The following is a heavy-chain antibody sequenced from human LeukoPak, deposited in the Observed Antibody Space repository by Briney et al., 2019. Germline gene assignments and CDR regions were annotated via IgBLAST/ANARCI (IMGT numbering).Heavy chain of an antibody. CDR3: ASKKGDFWSGNGSFRH. CDR2: IYYSGST. V-gene: IGHV4-30-4*01. Sequence: PSETLSLTCTVSGGSISSGDYYWSWIRQPPGKGLEWIGYIYYSGSTYYNPSLKSRVTISVDTSKNQFSLKLSSVTAADTAVYYCASKKGDFWSGNGSFRHWGQGTLVTVSS. J-gene: IGHJ1*01. CDR1: GGSISSGDYY. D-gene: IGHD3-3*01.